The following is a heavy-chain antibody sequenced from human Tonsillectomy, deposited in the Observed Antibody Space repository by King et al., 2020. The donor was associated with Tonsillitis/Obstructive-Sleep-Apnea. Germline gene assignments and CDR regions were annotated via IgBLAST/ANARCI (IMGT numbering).Heavy chain of an antibody. V-gene: IGHV4-39*01. CDR2: IYYSGST. D-gene: IGHD3-9*01. J-gene: IGHJ3*02. CDR1: GGSISSSSYY. CDR3: ASAIYDILTGYYRWI. Sequence: QLQESGPGLVKPSETLSLTCTVSGGSISSSSYYWGWIRQPTGKGLEWIGSIYYSGSTYYNPSLKSRVTISVDTSQNQFSLKLSSVTAADTAVYYCASAIYDILTGYYRWIWGQGTMVTVSS.